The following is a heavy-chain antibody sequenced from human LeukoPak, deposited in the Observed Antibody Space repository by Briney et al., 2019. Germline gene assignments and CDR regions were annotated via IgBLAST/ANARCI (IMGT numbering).Heavy chain of an antibody. D-gene: IGHD1-7*01. CDR2: IRSKANSYAT. J-gene: IGHJ4*02. CDR3: TSSPLELSDYFDY. CDR1: GFTFSGSA. Sequence: GGSLRLSCAASGFTFSGSAMHWVRQASGKGLEWVGRIRSKANSYATAYAASVKGRFTISRDDSKNTAYLQMNSLKTEDTAVYYCTSSPLELSDYFDYWGQGTLVTVSS. V-gene: IGHV3-73*01.